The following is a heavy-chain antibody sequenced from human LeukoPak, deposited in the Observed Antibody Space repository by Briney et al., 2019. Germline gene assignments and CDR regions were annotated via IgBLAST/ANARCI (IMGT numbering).Heavy chain of an antibody. D-gene: IGHD3-22*01. CDR3: ARDRATYYYDSSGYSGLLNYFDY. CDR2: ISNSGGST. Sequence: GGSLRLSCAASGFTFSSYVMSWVRQAPGKGPEWVSSISNSGGSTYYADSVKGRFTISRDNAKNSLYLQMNSLRAEDTAVYYCARDRATYYYDSSGYSGLLNYFDYWGQGTLVTVSS. J-gene: IGHJ4*02. V-gene: IGHV3-23*01. CDR1: GFTFSSYV.